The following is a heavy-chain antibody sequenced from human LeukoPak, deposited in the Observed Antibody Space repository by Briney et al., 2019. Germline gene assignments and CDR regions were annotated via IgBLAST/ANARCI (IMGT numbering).Heavy chain of an antibody. CDR3: AKGLQWLVVRDAFDI. V-gene: IGHV3-23*01. D-gene: IGHD6-19*01. Sequence: GGSLRLSCAASGFTFSSYAMSWVRQAPGKGLEWVSAISGSGGSTYYADSVKGRFTISRDNSKNTLYLQMNSLRAEDTAVYYRAKGLQWLVVRDAFDIWGQGSMVTVSS. CDR1: GFTFSSYA. CDR2: ISGSGGST. J-gene: IGHJ3*02.